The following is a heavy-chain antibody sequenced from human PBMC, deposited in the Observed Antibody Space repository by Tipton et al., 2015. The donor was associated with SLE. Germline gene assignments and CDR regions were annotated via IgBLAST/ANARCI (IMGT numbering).Heavy chain of an antibody. V-gene: IGHV3-23*01. CDR1: GFTFGSYT. Sequence: SLRLSCAASGFTFGSYTMIWVRQAPGKGLEWVSGISHRDDVTWYADSVRGRFTISRDNSKNTLYLQMNSLRAEDTAVYYCARRGVVSRFDPWGQGTLVTVSS. D-gene: IGHD2-8*02. CDR2: ISHRDDVT. J-gene: IGHJ5*02. CDR3: ARRGVVSRFDP.